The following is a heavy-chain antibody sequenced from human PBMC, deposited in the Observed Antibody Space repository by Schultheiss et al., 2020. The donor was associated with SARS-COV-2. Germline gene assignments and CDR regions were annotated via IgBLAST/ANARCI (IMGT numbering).Heavy chain of an antibody. Sequence: GGSLRLSCAASGFTFSNYGMHWVRQAPGKGLEWVGFIRSKSYGGTTEYVASVKGRFTISRDDSKSIAYLQMNSLKTEDTAVYYCTRTKNPSYGDYSYGMDVWGQGTTVTVSS. V-gene: IGHV3-49*04. D-gene: IGHD4-17*01. J-gene: IGHJ6*02. CDR1: GFTFSNYG. CDR3: TRTKNPSYGDYSYGMDV. CDR2: IRSKSYGGTT.